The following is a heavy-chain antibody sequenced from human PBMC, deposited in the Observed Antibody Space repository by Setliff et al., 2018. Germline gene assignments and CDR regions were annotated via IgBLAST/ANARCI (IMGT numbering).Heavy chain of an antibody. CDR3: ARAQSWSGGPYYFDN. V-gene: IGHV1-24*01. D-gene: IGHD3-3*01. J-gene: IGHJ4*02. Sequence: ASVKVSCKVSGYTLTELSMHWVRQAPGKGLEWMGGFDPEDGETIYAQKFQGRVTMTEDTSTDTAYMGLSSLRSEDTAVYYCARAQSWSGGPYYFDNWGQGTLVTVSS. CDR2: FDPEDGET. CDR1: GYTLTELS.